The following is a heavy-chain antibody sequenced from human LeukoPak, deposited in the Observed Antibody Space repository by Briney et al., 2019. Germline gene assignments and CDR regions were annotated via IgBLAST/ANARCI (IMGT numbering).Heavy chain of an antibody. CDR1: GGSISSYY. V-gene: IGHV4-59*12. Sequence: SETLSLTCTVSGGSISSYYWSWIRQPPGRGLEWIGYTYYSGSTYYNPSLKSRVTISVDTSKNQFSLKLSSVTAADTAVYYCTRDQRSGYSGYDYYYYYYMDVWGKGTTVTVSS. D-gene: IGHD5-12*01. J-gene: IGHJ6*03. CDR2: TYYSGST. CDR3: TRDQRSGYSGYDYYYYYYMDV.